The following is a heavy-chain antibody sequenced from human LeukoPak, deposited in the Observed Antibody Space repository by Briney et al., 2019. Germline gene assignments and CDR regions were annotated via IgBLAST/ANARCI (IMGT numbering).Heavy chain of an antibody. Sequence: SETLSLTCAVYGGSFSGYYWSWIRQPPGKGLEWIGYIYYSGSTNYNPSLKSRVTISVDTSKNQFSLKLSSVTAADTAVYYCARSRDGYNFGYWGQGTLVTVSS. CDR2: IYYSGST. CDR1: GGSFSGYY. CDR3: ARSRDGYNFGY. V-gene: IGHV4-59*01. D-gene: IGHD5-24*01. J-gene: IGHJ4*02.